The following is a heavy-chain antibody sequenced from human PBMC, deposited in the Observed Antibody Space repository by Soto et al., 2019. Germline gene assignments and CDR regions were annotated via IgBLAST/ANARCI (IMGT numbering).Heavy chain of an antibody. J-gene: IGHJ4*02. CDR1: GFTFSSYG. V-gene: IGHV3-33*01. D-gene: IGHD3-3*01. CDR3: ARDRGGQYFDY. Sequence: QVQLVESGGGVVQPGRSLRLSCAASGFTFSSYGMHWVRQAPGKGLEWVAVIWYDGSNKYYADSVKGRFTISRDNSKHTLYLQMNSLRAEDTAVYYCARDRGGQYFDYWGQGTLVTVSS. CDR2: IWYDGSNK.